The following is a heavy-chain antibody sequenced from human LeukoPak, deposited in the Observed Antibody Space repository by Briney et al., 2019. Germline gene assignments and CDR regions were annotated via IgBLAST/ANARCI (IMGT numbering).Heavy chain of an antibody. Sequence: GGSLRLSCEASGFTFGNYAMSWVRQTPGKGLECVSRISGSGGSTYYRDSVKGRFTVSRDNSKNTLYLQMNSLRAEDTAVYYCARDYIAAPDGRDGSDYWGQGTLVTVSS. CDR2: ISGSGGST. CDR1: GFTFGNYA. J-gene: IGHJ4*02. D-gene: IGHD6-6*01. V-gene: IGHV3-23*01. CDR3: ARDYIAAPDGRDGSDY.